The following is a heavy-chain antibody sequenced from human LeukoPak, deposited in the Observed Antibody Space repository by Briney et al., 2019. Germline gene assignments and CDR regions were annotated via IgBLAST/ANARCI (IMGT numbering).Heavy chain of an antibody. CDR3: ARRVTMTYFDY. Sequence: GESLKISCKGSGYSFTNYWIGWVRQMPGKGLEWMGIIYPGDSDTRYSSSFQGQVTISADKSISTAYLQWSSLKASDTAMYYCARRVTMTYFDYWGQGTLVTVSS. J-gene: IGHJ4*02. D-gene: IGHD2-21*02. V-gene: IGHV5-51*01. CDR1: GYSFTNYW. CDR2: IYPGDSDT.